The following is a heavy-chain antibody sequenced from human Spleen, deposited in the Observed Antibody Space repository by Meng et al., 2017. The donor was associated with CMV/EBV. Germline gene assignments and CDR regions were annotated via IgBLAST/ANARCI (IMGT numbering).Heavy chain of an antibody. CDR2: INPSGGTT. CDR1: GGTFTTYY. D-gene: IGHD4-23*01. J-gene: IGHJ4*02. Sequence: SVKVSCKASGGTFTTYYMHWVRQAPGQGLEWMGLINPSGGTTNYAQKFQGRVTMTRDTSTSTVYMELSSLRSEDTAVYYCARGTPDYWGQGTLVTVSS. CDR3: ARGTPDY. V-gene: IGHV1-46*01.